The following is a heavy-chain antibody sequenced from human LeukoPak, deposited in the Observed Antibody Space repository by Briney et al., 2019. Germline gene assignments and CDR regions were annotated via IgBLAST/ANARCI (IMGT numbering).Heavy chain of an antibody. Sequence: GGSLRLSCAASGFSFSSYDMSWVRQAPGKGLVWVSGIRTSGDSTYYADSVKGRFTISRDNSRDTLNLQMNSLRAEDTAVYYCAKGLFDSSGYSEHFDYWGQGTQVTVSS. D-gene: IGHD3-22*01. J-gene: IGHJ4*02. V-gene: IGHV3-23*01. CDR2: IRTSGDST. CDR1: GFSFSSYD. CDR3: AKGLFDSSGYSEHFDY.